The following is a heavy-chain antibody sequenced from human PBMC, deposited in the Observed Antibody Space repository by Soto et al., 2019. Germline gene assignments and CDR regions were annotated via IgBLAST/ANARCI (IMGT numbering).Heavy chain of an antibody. D-gene: IGHD2-15*01. V-gene: IGHV3-30-3*01. CDR3: AKDRYCSGGSCFEYYFDY. CDR2: ISYDGSNK. J-gene: IGHJ4*02. Sequence: GGSPRLSCAASGFTFCSYAMHWVRQDPGKGLEWVAVISYDGSNKYYADSVKGRFTISRDNSKNTLYLQMNSLRAEDTAVYYCAKDRYCSGGSCFEYYFDYWGQGTLVTVSS. CDR1: GFTFCSYA.